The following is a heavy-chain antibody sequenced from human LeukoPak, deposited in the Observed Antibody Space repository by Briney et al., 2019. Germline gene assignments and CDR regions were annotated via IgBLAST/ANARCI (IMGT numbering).Heavy chain of an antibody. CDR1: GFTFSSYS. J-gene: IGHJ4*02. V-gene: IGHV3-48*02. CDR2: ISSSSSTI. D-gene: IGHD3-10*01. Sequence: PGGSLRLSCAASGFTFSSYSMNWVRQAPGKGLEWVSYISSSSSTIYYADSVTGRSTISRDNAKNSLYLQMNSLRDEDTAVYYCAREVWFGELAPYFDYWGQGTLVTVSS. CDR3: AREVWFGELAPYFDY.